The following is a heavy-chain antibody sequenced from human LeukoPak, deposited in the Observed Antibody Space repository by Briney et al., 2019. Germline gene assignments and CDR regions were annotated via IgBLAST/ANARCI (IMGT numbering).Heavy chain of an antibody. Sequence: SVKVSHQPSLYTFPSYGISWVQPAPGQGRAWMGWISAYNGNTNYAQKIQGRVTMTTDTSTSTAYMELRRLRSDDAAVYYCARSGLLCSSTSCYDYWGQGTLVTVSS. V-gene: IGHV1-18*01. CDR1: LYTFPSYG. CDR3: ARSGLLCSSTSCYDY. CDR2: ISAYNGNT. D-gene: IGHD2-2*01. J-gene: IGHJ4*02.